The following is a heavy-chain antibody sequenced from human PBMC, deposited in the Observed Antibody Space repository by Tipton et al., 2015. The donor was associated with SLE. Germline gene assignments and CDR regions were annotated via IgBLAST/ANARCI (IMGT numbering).Heavy chain of an antibody. V-gene: IGHV3-30-3*01. D-gene: IGHD3-22*01. CDR1: GFTFSYYS. J-gene: IGHJ5*02. CDR3: ARSHPPYYYDSSGYYTRGWFDP. Sequence: QVQLVQSGGGVVQPGRSLRLSCAASGFTFSYYSMHWVRQTPDKGLEWVAVISYDGSNEYHADSVKGRFTISRDTSKNTLDLQMNSLRPGDTAVYYCARSHPPYYYDSSGYYTRGWFDPWGQGTLVTVSS. CDR2: ISYDGSNE.